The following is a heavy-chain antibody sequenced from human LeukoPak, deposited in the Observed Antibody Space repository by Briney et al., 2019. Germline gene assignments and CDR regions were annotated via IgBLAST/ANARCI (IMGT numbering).Heavy chain of an antibody. J-gene: IGHJ5*02. CDR1: GFTLSDYS. D-gene: IGHD6-13*01. V-gene: IGHV3-11*04. Sequence: GGSLRLSCAASGFTLSDYSMSWIRQAPGKGLECVSYIRDSGSSIYYADSVKGRFTISRDNAENSLYLQMNSLRAEDTAVYYCARDSSGWYHWFDPWGQGTLVTVSS. CDR2: IRDSGSSI. CDR3: ARDSSGWYHWFDP.